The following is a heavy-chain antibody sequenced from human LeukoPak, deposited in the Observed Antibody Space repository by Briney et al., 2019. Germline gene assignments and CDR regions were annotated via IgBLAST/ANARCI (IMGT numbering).Heavy chain of an antibody. CDR2: ITQTGGTI. CDR1: GFTFSSYR. CDR3: ARGPSSSTSWYYYYMDV. D-gene: IGHD2-2*01. J-gene: IGHJ6*03. V-gene: IGHV3-48*01. Sequence: PGGSLRLSCAASGFTFSSYRMSWVRQTPGKGLEWLSYITQTGGTIYYADSVKGRFTISRDNAKNSLYLQMNSLRAEDTAVYYCARGPSSSTSWYYYYMDVWGKGTTVTVSS.